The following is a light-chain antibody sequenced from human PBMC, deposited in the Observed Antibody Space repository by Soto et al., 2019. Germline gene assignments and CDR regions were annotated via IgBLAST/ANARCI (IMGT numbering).Light chain of an antibody. CDR3: QHYGSPPRP. J-gene: IGKJ1*01. Sequence: NVLMKSPGALSLAKGERATRSCMASQSVSSSYLACYQQKPGQAPRLLIYGASSRATGIPDRFSGSGSGTDFTLTISRLEPADFAVYYCQHYGSPPRPFGQGTNVDIK. CDR2: GAS. V-gene: IGKV3-20*01. CDR1: QSVSSSY.